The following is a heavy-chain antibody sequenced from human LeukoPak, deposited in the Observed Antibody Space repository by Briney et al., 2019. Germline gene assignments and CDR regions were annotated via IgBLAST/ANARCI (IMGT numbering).Heavy chain of an antibody. CDR1: GFTFSRHW. J-gene: IGHJ6*02. V-gene: IGHV3-7*01. Sequence: PGGSLRLSCAASGFTFSRHWMSWVRQAPGKGLEWVANIKQDGSEKYYVDSVKGRFTISRDNSKNTLYLQMNSLRAEDTAVYYCARDLVQTTVTTDYYYYGMDVWGQGTTVTVSS. CDR2: IKQDGSEK. CDR3: ARDLVQTTVTTDYYYYGMDV. D-gene: IGHD4-17*01.